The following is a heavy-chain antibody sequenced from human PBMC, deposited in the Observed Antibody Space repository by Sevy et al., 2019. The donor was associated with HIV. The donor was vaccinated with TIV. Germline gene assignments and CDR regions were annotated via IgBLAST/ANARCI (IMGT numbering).Heavy chain of an antibody. J-gene: IGHJ5*02. D-gene: IGHD2-2*01. CDR2: INESGIT. CDR1: GFTLGDYA. CDR3: ARSPPVVVVPGAPSWFDP. V-gene: IGHV4-34*08. Sequence: GSLRLSCTTSGFTLGDYAMSWVRQAPGKGLEWIGEINESGITYYNPSLKSRVTISVDTSKKQFSLKLNSVTAVDSAVYFCARSPPVVVVPGAPSWFDPWGQGTLVTVSS.